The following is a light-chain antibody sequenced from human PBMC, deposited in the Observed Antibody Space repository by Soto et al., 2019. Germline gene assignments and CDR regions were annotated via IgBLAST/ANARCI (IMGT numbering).Light chain of an antibody. CDR1: RSIINW. CDR2: KAS. J-gene: IGKJ1*01. Sequence: DIQLTQSPSTLSASVGDRVTITCRASRSIINWLAWYQQKSGKGPKLLIYKASNLQTGVPSRFSGSGYGTDFTLTISSLQHDYVATYYFHQYSDHRTFVQGTKVEIK. CDR3: HQYSDHRT. V-gene: IGKV1-5*03.